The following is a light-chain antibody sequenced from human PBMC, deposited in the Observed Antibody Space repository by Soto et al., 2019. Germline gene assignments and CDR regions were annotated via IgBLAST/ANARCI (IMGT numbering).Light chain of an antibody. CDR2: AAS. V-gene: IGKV1-39*01. J-gene: IGKJ4*01. Sequence: DIQMTQSPSSLSASVGDRVTITCRASQSISSYLNWYQQKPGKAPKLLIYAASSLQSGVPSRFSGSGSGTEFTLTISGLQPDDFATYFCQQYSTYPSLTFGGGTKVDI. CDR1: QSISSY. CDR3: QQYSTYPSLT.